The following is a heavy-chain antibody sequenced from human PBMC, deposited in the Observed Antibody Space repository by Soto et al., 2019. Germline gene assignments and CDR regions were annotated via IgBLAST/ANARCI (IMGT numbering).Heavy chain of an antibody. CDR2: FDPEDGET. V-gene: IGHV1-24*01. Sequence: ASVKVSCKVSGYTLTELSMHWVREAPGKGLEWMGGFDPEDGETIYAQKFQGRVTMTEDTSTDTAYMELSSLRSEDTAVYYCATGVNRYYYDSSGYYFDYWGQGNLVTVSS. D-gene: IGHD3-22*01. J-gene: IGHJ4*02. CDR1: GYTLTELS. CDR3: ATGVNRYYYDSSGYYFDY.